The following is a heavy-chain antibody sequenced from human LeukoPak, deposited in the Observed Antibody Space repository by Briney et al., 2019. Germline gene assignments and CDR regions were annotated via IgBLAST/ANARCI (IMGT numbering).Heavy chain of an antibody. CDR2: IYSDGTT. CDR1: GFTVSTNF. D-gene: IGHD1-26*01. J-gene: IGHJ3*02. CDR3: ARDKELSPTVDAFDI. Sequence: PTGGSLRLSCAASGFTVSTNFLSWVRQAPGKGLEWVSIIYSDGTTHYADSVRGRFDISRDTFRNTVFLQMNSLRVEDTAVYYCARDKELSPTVDAFDIWGQGTMVTVSS. V-gene: IGHV3-53*01.